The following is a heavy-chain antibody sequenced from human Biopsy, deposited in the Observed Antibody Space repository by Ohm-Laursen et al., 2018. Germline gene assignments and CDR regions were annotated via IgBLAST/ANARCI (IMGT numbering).Heavy chain of an antibody. V-gene: IGHV1-2*02. CDR2: IKPNNGDT. CDR1: GYTYPDYY. CDR3: ATRGGDDFWSGHYSEIYYYYTLDV. Sequence: ASVKVSCKTSGYTYPDYYVHWVRQAPGQGLEWMGWIKPNNGDTDYSQRFQGRVTLAWDRSASTGYMEVSSLRSGDTALYYCATRGGDDFWSGHYSEIYYYYTLDVWGQGTTVTVSS. J-gene: IGHJ6*02. D-gene: IGHD3-3*01.